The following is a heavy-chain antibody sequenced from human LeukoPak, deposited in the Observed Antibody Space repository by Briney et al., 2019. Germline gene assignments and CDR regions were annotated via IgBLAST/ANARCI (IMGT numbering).Heavy chain of an antibody. CDR1: GVSIRSSSHY. D-gene: IGHD1-14*01. CDR3: ARVPEDYYYYYGMDV. V-gene: IGHV4-39*07. Sequence: SETLSLTCTVSGVSIRSSSHYWGWIRQPPGKGLEWIGNIDYSGTTYYNPSLKSRVAISVDTSKNQFSLKLSSVTAADTAVYYCARVPEDYYYYYGMDVWGQGTTVTVSS. J-gene: IGHJ6*02. CDR2: IDYSGTT.